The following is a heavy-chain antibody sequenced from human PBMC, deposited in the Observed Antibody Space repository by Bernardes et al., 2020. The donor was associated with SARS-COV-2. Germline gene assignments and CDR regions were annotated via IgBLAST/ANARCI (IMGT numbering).Heavy chain of an antibody. CDR2: INWNGGST. V-gene: IGHV3-20*01. Sequence: GGSLRLSCAASGFTFDDYGMSWVRQAPGKGLEWVSGINWNGGSTGYADSVKGRFTISRDNAKNSLYLQMNSLRAEDTALYHCARSPTPLRLSGWYDYWGQGTLVTVSS. CDR1: GFTFDDYG. D-gene: IGHD6-19*01. CDR3: ARSPTPLRLSGWYDY. J-gene: IGHJ4*02.